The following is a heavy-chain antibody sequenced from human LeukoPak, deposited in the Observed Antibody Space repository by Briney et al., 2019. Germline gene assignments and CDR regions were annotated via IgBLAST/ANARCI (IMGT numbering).Heavy chain of an antibody. V-gene: IGHV3-33*08. CDR3: ARDSSTGWTLDY. CDR2: IWYDGSDK. CDR1: GLTFSSYV. J-gene: IGHJ4*02. D-gene: IGHD6-19*01. Sequence: GGSLRLSCAASGLTFSSYVMTWVRQAPGKGLEWVAVIWYDGSDKYCADSVKGRFTISRDNSKNTLYLQMNSLRAEDTAVYYCARDSSTGWTLDYWGQGTLVTVSS.